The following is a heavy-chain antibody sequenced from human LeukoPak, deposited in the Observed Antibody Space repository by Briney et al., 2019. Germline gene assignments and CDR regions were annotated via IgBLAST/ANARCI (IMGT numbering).Heavy chain of an antibody. D-gene: IGHD3-3*01. CDR2: IYYSGST. Sequence: SETLSLTCTVSGGSISSYYWSWIRQPPGKGLEWIGYIYYSGSTNYNPSLKSRVTISVDTSKNQFSLKLSSVTAADTAVYYCARNYDYRFDYWGQGTLVTVSS. V-gene: IGHV4-59*12. J-gene: IGHJ4*02. CDR3: ARNYDYRFDY. CDR1: GGSISSYY.